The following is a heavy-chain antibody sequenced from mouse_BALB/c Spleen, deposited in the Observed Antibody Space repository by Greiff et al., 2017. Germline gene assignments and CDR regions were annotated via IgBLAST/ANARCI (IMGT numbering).Heavy chain of an antibody. CDR2: INPGSGGT. J-gene: IGHJ4*01. Sequence: VQLVESGAELVRPGTSVKVSCKASGYAFTNYLIEWVKQRPGQGLEWIGVINPGSGGTNYNEKFKGKATLTADKSSSTAYMQLSSLTSDDSAVYFCAREGDYDYAMDYWGQGTSVTVSS. CDR1: GYAFTNYL. D-gene: IGHD2-4*01. V-gene: IGHV1-54*01. CDR3: AREGDYDYAMDY.